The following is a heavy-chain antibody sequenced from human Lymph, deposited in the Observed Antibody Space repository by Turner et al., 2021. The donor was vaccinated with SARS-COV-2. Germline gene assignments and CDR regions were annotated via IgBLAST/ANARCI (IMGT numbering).Heavy chain of an antibody. J-gene: IGHJ4*02. V-gene: IGHV3-23*01. CDR3: AKNEMAMIVVVITLFDY. D-gene: IGHD3-22*01. CDR2: MSGRGGST. CDR1: VFTFSSYA. Sequence: EVQLLESGGGLVQPGGSLRLSCAVSVFTFSSYAMSWVRQAPGKGLEWVSTMSGRGGSTYYADSVKGRFTISRDNSKNTLYLQMNSLRAEDTAVYYCAKNEMAMIVVVITLFDYWGQGTLVTVSS.